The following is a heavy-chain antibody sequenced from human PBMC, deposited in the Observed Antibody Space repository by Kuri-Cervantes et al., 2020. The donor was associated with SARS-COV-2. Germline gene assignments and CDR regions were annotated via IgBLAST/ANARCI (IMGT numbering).Heavy chain of an antibody. CDR3: ARQGGYYGMDV. CDR2: IYYSGST. V-gene: IGHV4-39*01. J-gene: IGHJ6*02. Sequence: ESLKISCAASGFTFSSYGMHWIRQPPGKGLEWIGSIYYSGSTNYNPTLKSRVTISVDTSTNQFFLNLTSVTAADTAVYYCARQGGYYGMDVWGQGTTVTVSS. D-gene: IGHD3-22*01. CDR1: GFTFSSYG.